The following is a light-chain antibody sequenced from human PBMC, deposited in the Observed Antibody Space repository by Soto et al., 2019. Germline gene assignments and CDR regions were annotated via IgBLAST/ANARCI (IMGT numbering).Light chain of an antibody. J-gene: IGKJ1*01. CDR2: GEY. V-gene: IGKV3-20*01. CDR1: ESLSSSY. CDR3: QYYFSSSWT. Sequence: EVVLTQSPGTLAFSPGDRATLSCRASESLSSSYFAWYQQRPGQAPRLLIYGEYKRATGIPDRFSGSGSGTDFTFSISRLVPEDFAVYYGQYYFSSSWTFGQGTKVEIK.